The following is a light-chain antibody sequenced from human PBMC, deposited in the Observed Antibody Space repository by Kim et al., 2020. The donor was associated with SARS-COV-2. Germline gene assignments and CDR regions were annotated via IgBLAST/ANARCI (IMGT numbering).Light chain of an antibody. CDR3: HKYSSTPRT. CDR2: GAS. J-gene: IGKJ1*01. V-gene: IGKV3-20*01. CDR1: QSVSSSY. Sequence: EIVLTQSPGTLSLSPGERATLSCRASQSVSSSYLGWYQQKPGQAPRLLIYGASTRATGMPDRFSGSGSGTDFTLTISRPGTEGFAVYYWHKYSSTPRTFGQGAKGDSK.